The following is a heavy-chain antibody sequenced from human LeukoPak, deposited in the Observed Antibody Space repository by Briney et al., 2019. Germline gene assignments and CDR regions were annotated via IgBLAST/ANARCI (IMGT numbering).Heavy chain of an antibody. Sequence: QPGGSLRLSCAASGFTFSSYAMHWVRQAPGKGMEWVAVISYDGSNKYYADSVKGRFTISRDNSKNTLYLQMNSLIAEDTAVYYCARSPRGNSSGWYNWFDPWGQGTLVTVSS. V-gene: IGHV3-30-3*01. CDR1: GFTFSSYA. CDR2: ISYDGSNK. D-gene: IGHD6-19*01. J-gene: IGHJ5*02. CDR3: ARSPRGNSSGWYNWFDP.